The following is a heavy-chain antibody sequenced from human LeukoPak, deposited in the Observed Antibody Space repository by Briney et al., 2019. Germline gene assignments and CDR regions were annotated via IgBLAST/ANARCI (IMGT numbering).Heavy chain of an antibody. CDR1: GYSFTSYC. CDR2: IYPGDSDI. D-gene: IGHD2-2*03. CDR3: ARSGYCSSTSCYAPTYNWFDP. Sequence: GESLKISCKGSGYSFTSYCIGWVRQMPGKGLEWMGIIYPGDSDIRYSPSFQGQVTISADKSIRNAYLQWSSLKASDTAMYYCARSGYCSSTSCYAPTYNWFDPWGQGTLVTVSS. J-gene: IGHJ5*02. V-gene: IGHV5-51*01.